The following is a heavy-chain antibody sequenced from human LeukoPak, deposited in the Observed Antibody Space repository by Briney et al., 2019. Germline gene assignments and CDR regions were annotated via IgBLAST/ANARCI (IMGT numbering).Heavy chain of an antibody. CDR2: ISSSSSYI. Sequence: GGSLRLSCAASGFTFSSYSMNWVRQAPGKGLEWVSSISSSSSYIYYADSVKGRFTISRDNAKNSLYLQMNSLRAEDTAVYYCARGWYSSGWYEYYFDYWGQGTLVTVSS. CDR1: GFTFSSYS. V-gene: IGHV3-21*04. CDR3: ARGWYSSGWYEYYFDY. D-gene: IGHD6-19*01. J-gene: IGHJ4*02.